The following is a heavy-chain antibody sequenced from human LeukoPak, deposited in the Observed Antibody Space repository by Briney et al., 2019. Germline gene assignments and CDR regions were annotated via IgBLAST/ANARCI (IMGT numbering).Heavy chain of an antibody. CDR1: GFTFSSYA. CDR2: ISGSGGST. D-gene: IGHD3-3*01. CDR3: AKDLRAGYDFWSGYYAFDI. V-gene: IGHV3-23*01. J-gene: IGHJ3*02. Sequence: GGSLKLSCAASGFTFSSYAMSWVRQAPGKGLEWVSAISGSGGSTYYADSVKCRFTISRDNSKNTLYLQMNSLRAEDTAVYYCAKDLRAGYDFWSGYYAFDIWGQGTMVTVSS.